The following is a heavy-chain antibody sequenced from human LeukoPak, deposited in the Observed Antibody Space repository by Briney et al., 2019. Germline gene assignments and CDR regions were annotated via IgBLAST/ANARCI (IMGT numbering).Heavy chain of an antibody. CDR2: IYHSGST. CDR1: GGSISSGGYS. Sequence: NPSQTLSLTCAVSGGSISSGGYSWSWIRQPPGKGLEWIGYIYHSGSTYYNPSLKSRVTISVDGSKNQFSLKLSSVTAADTAVYYCARGGVGAAYYFDYWGQGTLVTVSS. J-gene: IGHJ4*02. CDR3: ARGGVGAAYYFDY. V-gene: IGHV4-30-2*01. D-gene: IGHD3-10*01.